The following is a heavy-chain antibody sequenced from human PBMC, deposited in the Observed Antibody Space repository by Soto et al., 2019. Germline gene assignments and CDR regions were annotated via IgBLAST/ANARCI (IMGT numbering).Heavy chain of an antibody. CDR3: VRGNTGYGNFDS. CDR1: GFSFSGFW. Sequence: PGGSLRLSCAASGFSFSGFWMHWVRQAPGQGLVWVSRMFTDVSTTYYADSVKGRFTISRDNAKSTLYLQMNSLRDEDSAVYYCVRGNTGYGNFDSWGQGTLVTVSS. J-gene: IGHJ4*02. CDR2: MFTDVSTT. V-gene: IGHV3-74*01. D-gene: IGHD5-12*01.